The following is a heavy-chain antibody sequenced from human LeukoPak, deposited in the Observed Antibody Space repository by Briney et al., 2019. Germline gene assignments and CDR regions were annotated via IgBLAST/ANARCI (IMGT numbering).Heavy chain of an antibody. D-gene: IGHD3-10*01. J-gene: IGHJ6*02. Sequence: SETLSLTCTVSNGSISGSYWSWIRQPPGKGLERIGYIYYSGSTNYNPSLKSRVAISVDTSKNQFSLNMSSVVAADTAVYYCARSTAVYGSATYYNGDMDVWGQGTTVTVSS. CDR1: NGSISGSY. V-gene: IGHV4-59*01. CDR2: IYYSGST. CDR3: ARSTAVYGSATYYNGDMDV.